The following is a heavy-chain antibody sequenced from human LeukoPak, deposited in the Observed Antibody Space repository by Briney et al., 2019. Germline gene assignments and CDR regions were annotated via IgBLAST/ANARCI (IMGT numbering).Heavy chain of an antibody. Sequence: SSETLSLTCTVSGGSISSSSYYWGWIHQPPGKGLEWIGSIYYSGSTYYNPSLKSRVTISVDTSKNHFSLKLSSVTAADTAVYYCARNRDGYNSFDYWGQGTLVTVSS. CDR3: ARNRDGYNSFDY. J-gene: IGHJ4*02. V-gene: IGHV4-39*07. CDR1: GGSISSSSYY. D-gene: IGHD5-24*01. CDR2: IYYSGST.